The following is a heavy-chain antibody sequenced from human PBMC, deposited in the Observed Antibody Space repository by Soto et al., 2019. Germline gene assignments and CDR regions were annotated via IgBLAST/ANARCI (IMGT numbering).Heavy chain of an antibody. CDR2: IWYDGSNK. V-gene: IGHV3-33*01. J-gene: IGHJ4*01. CDR3: ARDLTHISARPIFDY. D-gene: IGHD6-6*01. CDR1: GFTFSSYG. Sequence: QVPLVESGGGVVQPGRSLRLSCAASGFTFSSYGMHWVRQAPGKGLEWVAVIWYDGSNKNYADSVKGRFTISRDNSKNTLYLQMNSLRAEDTAVYYCARDLTHISARPIFDYWGQGTLVTVSS.